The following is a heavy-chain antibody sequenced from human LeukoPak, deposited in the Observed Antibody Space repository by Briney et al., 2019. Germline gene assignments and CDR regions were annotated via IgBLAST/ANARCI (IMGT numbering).Heavy chain of an antibody. V-gene: IGHV4-39*07. J-gene: IGHJ4*02. CDR3: ARDRTKHTVTTHFDY. Sequence: SETLSLTCTVSGDSVSSNSDYWGWIRQPPGKGLEWIGSIYYHGSTDYNPSLKSRVSISVDTSNSQLSLRLDSVTAADTAVYYCARDRTKHTVTTHFDYWGQGSLVVVSS. D-gene: IGHD4-17*01. CDR2: IYYHGST. CDR1: GDSVSSNSDY.